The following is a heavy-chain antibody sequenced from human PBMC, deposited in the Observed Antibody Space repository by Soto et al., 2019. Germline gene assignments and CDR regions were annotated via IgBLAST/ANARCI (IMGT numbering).Heavy chain of an antibody. CDR2: IVVGSGNT. CDR1: GFTFTSSA. D-gene: IGHD2-2*01. CDR3: AADIVVVQPATSDYGMDV. V-gene: IGHV1-58*01. Sequence: SVKVSCKASGFTFTSSAVQWVRQARGQRLEWIGWIVVGSGNTNYAQKFQERVTITRDMSTSTAYMELSSLRSEDTAVYYCAADIVVVQPATSDYGMDVCGQGTTVTVYS. J-gene: IGHJ6*02.